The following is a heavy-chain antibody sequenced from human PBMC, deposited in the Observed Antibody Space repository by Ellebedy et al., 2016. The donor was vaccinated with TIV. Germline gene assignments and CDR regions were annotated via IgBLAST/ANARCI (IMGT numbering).Heavy chain of an antibody. D-gene: IGHD3-16*02. CDR3: AKVSFDAFDA. J-gene: IGHJ3*01. CDR2: IYYITNT. V-gene: IGHV4-61*01. CDR1: GSSVSSHNNY. Sequence: MPSETLSLTCNVSGSSVSSHNNYWTWIRQPPGRGLEWIGNIYYITNTNYSPSLKSRVSISLDTSKNQFFLNLRSVTAADTAVYYCAKVSFDAFDAWGQGTLVTVSS.